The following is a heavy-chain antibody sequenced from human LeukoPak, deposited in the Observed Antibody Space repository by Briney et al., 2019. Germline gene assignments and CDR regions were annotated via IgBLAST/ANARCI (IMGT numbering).Heavy chain of an antibody. V-gene: IGHV3-23*01. Sequence: PGGSLRLSCAASGFTFSTYAMSWVRQAPGKGLEWVSAIGGRGVSTSYADSVRGRFTISRDNSKNTLYLQMNSLRVEDTAVYYCARAYAGSYSGGDYWGQGTLVTVSS. CDR1: GFTFSTYA. J-gene: IGHJ4*02. CDR3: ARAYAGSYSGGDY. CDR2: IGGRGVST. D-gene: IGHD1-26*01.